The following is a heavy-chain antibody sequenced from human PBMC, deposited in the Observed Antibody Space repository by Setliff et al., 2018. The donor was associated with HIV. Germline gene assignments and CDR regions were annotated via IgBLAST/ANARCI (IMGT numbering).Heavy chain of an antibody. J-gene: IGHJ4*02. CDR3: ARVGYGDISGLDY. D-gene: IGHD4-17*01. V-gene: IGHV4-59*11. Sequence: SETLSLTCTVSGGSISSHYWSSIRQPPGKGLEWIGSIYYSGSTDYNPSLKSRVTITIDMSKNHFSLKLRSLTAADTAVYYCARVGYGDISGLDYWGQGTLVTVS. CDR2: IYYSGST. CDR1: GGSISSHY.